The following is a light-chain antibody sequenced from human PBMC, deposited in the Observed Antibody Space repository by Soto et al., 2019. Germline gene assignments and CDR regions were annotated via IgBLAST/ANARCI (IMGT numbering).Light chain of an antibody. Sequence: QSALTQPRSVTGSPGQSVTISCTGSSSDVRGYNYVSWYQQHPGKAPKLMINDVSKRPSGVPDRFSGSKSGNTASLTISGLQAEDEADYYCCSYAGTYLVFGGGTKLTVL. CDR1: SSDVRGYNY. J-gene: IGLJ2*01. CDR3: CSYAGTYLV. V-gene: IGLV2-11*01. CDR2: DVS.